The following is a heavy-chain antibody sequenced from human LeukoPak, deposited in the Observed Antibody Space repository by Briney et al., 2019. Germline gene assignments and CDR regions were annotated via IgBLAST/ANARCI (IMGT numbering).Heavy chain of an antibody. Sequence: GGSLRLSCAASGFTFSNYAMSWVRQAPGKGLEWVSGISGSDGTTYYADSVKGRFTISRDNSKNSLYLQMSSLRAEDTAVYYCARVRDGYKPPKLSSYYYMDVWGKGTTVTISS. CDR3: ARVRDGYKPPKLSSYYYMDV. J-gene: IGHJ6*03. V-gene: IGHV3-23*01. CDR2: ISGSDGTT. CDR1: GFTFSNYA. D-gene: IGHD5-24*01.